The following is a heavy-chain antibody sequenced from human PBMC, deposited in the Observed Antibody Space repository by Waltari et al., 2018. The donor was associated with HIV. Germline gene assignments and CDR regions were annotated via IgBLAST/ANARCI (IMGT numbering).Heavy chain of an antibody. CDR3: AKVYYYDSSTYFLKVPHYDY. CDR1: GFGFSSYA. Sequence: VHLLESGGGLVQPGGSLRLSCAASGFGFSSYALGWVRRAPGKGREWVAAISGTGGTGYYADSVRGRFTISRDNAKNTLFLQMYSLRADDTAVYYCAKVYYYDSSTYFLKVPHYDYWGQGTLVTVSS. J-gene: IGHJ4*02. D-gene: IGHD3-22*01. CDR2: ISGTGGTG. V-gene: IGHV3-23*01.